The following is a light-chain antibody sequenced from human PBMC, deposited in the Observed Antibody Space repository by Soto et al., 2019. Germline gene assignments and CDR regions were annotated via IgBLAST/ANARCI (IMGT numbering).Light chain of an antibody. CDR3: SSFAGNNNLV. CDR1: SSDVGGYNY. J-gene: IGLJ2*01. Sequence: QSALTQPPSASGSPXQSVTIXXTXTSSDVGGYNYVSWYQQHPGKAPKLMISEVSKRPSGVPDRFSGSKSGNTASLTVSGLQAEDEADYYCSSFAGNNNLVFGGGTKLTVL. V-gene: IGLV2-8*01. CDR2: EVS.